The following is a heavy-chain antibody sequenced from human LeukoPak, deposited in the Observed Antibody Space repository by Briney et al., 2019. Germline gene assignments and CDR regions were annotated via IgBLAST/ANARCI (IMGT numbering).Heavy chain of an antibody. CDR2: INHSGST. CDR1: GGSFSDYY. V-gene: IGHV4-34*01. J-gene: IGHJ3*02. D-gene: IGHD1-7*01. CDR3: ARALPNWNYDAFDI. Sequence: PSETLSLTCAVYGGSFSDYYWSWIRQPPGKGLEWIGEINHSGSTNYNPSLKSRVTISVDTSKNQFSLKLISVTAADTAVYYCARALPNWNYDAFDIWGQGTMVTVSS.